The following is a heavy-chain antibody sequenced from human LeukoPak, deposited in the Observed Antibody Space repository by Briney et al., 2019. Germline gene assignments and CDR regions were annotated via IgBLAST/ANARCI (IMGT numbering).Heavy chain of an antibody. CDR3: ARVKEVYAIRGYGMDV. V-gene: IGHV3-30*03. Sequence: GGSLRLSCAASGFTFSSYGMHWVRQAPGKGLEWVAVISYDGSNKYYADSVKGRFTISRDNSKNTLYLQMNSLRAEDTAVYYCARVKEVYAIRGYGMDVWGQGTTVTVSS. J-gene: IGHJ6*02. D-gene: IGHD2-8*01. CDR2: ISYDGSNK. CDR1: GFTFSSYG.